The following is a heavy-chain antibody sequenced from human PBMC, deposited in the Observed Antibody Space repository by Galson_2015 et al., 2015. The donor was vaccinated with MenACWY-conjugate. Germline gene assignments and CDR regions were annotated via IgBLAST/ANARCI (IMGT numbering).Heavy chain of an antibody. Sequence: SLRLSCAASGFTFDSYRMSWVRQAPGKGLEWVTNINRDGGGTCYASSVKGRFTISRDNAENSLYLQTNSLRAEDTAIYYCARGLIGYSSGPLDFWGQGALVTVSS. CDR3: ARGLIGYSSGPLDF. CDR1: GFTFDSYR. D-gene: IGHD6-19*01. J-gene: IGHJ4*02. CDR2: INRDGGGT. V-gene: IGHV3-7*01.